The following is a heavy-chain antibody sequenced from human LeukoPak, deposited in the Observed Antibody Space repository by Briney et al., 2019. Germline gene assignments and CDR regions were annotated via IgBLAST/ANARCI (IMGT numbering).Heavy chain of an antibody. Sequence: PGGSLRLSCAASGFIFSNAWMSWVRQAPGKGLEWVGRIKSKSDGGTADYVAPVKGRFTILIDDSKNTLFLQINSLKTEDTAVYYCATGWSYFKDWGQGTLVTVSS. CDR3: ATGWSYFKD. D-gene: IGHD3-10*01. CDR2: IKSKSDGGTA. J-gene: IGHJ4*02. V-gene: IGHV3-15*01. CDR1: GFIFSNAW.